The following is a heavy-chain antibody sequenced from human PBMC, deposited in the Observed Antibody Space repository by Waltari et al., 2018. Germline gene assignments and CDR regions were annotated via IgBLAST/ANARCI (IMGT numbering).Heavy chain of an antibody. Sequence: QLQLQESGPGLVKPSETLSLTCTVSGDSITSSDHFWAWIRQSPGKGLERIGSINYSGSPHYNPSLKSRVTISVDTSKNQFSLRLSSATAADTGVYYCVRRVGIGDYFDYWGQGTLVTVSS. CDR1: GDSITSSDHF. D-gene: IGHD2-21*01. CDR2: INYSGSP. J-gene: IGHJ4*02. CDR3: VRRVGIGDYFDY. V-gene: IGHV4-39*01.